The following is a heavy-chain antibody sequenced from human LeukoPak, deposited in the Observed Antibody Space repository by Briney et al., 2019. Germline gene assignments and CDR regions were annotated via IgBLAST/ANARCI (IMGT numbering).Heavy chain of an antibody. J-gene: IGHJ5*02. CDR2: IYTSGST. D-gene: IGHD3-22*01. Sequence: PSETLSLTCTVSGVSISSYYWSWIRQPAGKGLEWIGRIYTSGSTNYNPSLKSRVTISVDTSKNQFSLKLSSVTAADTAVYYCAMAADYYDSSGYYSGTWFDPWGQGTLVTVSS. V-gene: IGHV4-4*07. CDR1: GVSISSYY. CDR3: AMAADYYDSSGYYSGTWFDP.